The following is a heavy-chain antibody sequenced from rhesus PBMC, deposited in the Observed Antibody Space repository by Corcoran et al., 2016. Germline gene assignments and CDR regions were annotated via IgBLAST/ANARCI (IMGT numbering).Heavy chain of an antibody. D-gene: IGHD3-22*01. J-gene: IGHJ4*01. CDR2: VDPEDGEA. CDR3: ARSDYWSDYRPDY. CDR1: GYPFPAHY. V-gene: IGHV1-111*02. Sequence: EVQLVQSGAEVKKPGATVKISCKASGYPFPAHYPTWGRPAPGKGLEVRGCVDPEDGEADYAQKFQDRDTITADIPTDTAYMELSSLRSEDTAVYYCARSDYWSDYRPDYWGQGVLVTVSS.